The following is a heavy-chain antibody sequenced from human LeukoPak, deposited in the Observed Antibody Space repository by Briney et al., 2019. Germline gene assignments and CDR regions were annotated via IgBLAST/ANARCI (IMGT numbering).Heavy chain of an antibody. CDR3: ARDTPDFWSGYYRFDY. J-gene: IGHJ4*02. V-gene: IGHV1-18*01. Sequence: ASVKVSCKASGYTFTSYGISWVRQAPGQGLEWMGWISAYNGNTNYAQKLQGRVTMTTDTSTSAAYMELRSLRSDDTAVHYCARDTPDFWSGYYRFDYWGQGTLVTVSS. D-gene: IGHD3-3*01. CDR1: GYTFTSYG. CDR2: ISAYNGNT.